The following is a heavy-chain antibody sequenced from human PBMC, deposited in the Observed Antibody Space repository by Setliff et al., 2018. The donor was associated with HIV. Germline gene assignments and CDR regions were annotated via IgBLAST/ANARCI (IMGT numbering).Heavy chain of an antibody. V-gene: IGHV4-34*01. Sequence: PSETLSLTCAVYGGSFSGYYWTWIRQPPGKGLEWLGEINHSGSAKYNPALKSRVTTAVDTSKKQFSLKLTSVTAADTAVYYCARGTKGIQLWYTLFFDYWGQGTRVTVSS. CDR1: GGSFSGYY. CDR3: ARGTKGIQLWYTLFFDY. D-gene: IGHD5-18*01. J-gene: IGHJ4*02. CDR2: INHSGSA.